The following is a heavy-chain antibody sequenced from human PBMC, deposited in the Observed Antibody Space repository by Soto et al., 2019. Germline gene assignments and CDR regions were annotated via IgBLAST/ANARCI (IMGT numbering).Heavy chain of an antibody. J-gene: IGHJ2*01. CDR1: GFTFSDYY. V-gene: IGHV3-11*05. CDR2: INSSSTYT. D-gene: IGHD6-13*01. Sequence: QVQLVESGGGLVKPGGSLRLSCAASGFTFSDYYMSWIRRAPGKGLEWVSYINSSSTYTNYADSVKGRFTISRDNAKNSLYLQMHSLRAEDTAVYYCARIIAAAGGRRYFDLWGRGTLVTVSS. CDR3: ARIIAAAGGRRYFDL.